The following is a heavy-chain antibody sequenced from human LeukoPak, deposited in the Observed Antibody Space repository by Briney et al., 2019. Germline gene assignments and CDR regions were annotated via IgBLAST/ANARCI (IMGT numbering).Heavy chain of an antibody. CDR3: ARNKEGSGPAYY. V-gene: IGHV4-59*01. J-gene: IGHJ4*02. CDR1: GGSISNYY. Sequence: SETLSLTCTVSGGSISNYYCSWIRQPPGKGLEWIAYISSSGSSNYNPSLKSRVTISVDTSKNQFSLKLSSVTAADTALYYCARNKEGSGPAYYWGQGTLVTVSS. CDR2: ISSSGSS. D-gene: IGHD3-10*01.